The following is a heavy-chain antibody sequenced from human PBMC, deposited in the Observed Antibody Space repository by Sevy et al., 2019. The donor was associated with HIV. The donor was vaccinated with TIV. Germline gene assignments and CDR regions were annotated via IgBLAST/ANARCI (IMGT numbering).Heavy chain of an antibody. D-gene: IGHD3-10*01. CDR3: ARDKNYYVSGSFDY. J-gene: IGHJ4*01. CDR1: GGIFRSNA. V-gene: IGHV1-69*13. Sequence: ASVKVSCKASGGIFRSNAISWVRQAPGQGLEWMGGIIAVFGTTHYARKFQGRVTITADESRRTAYMELSSLKSEDTAVYYCARDKNYYVSGSFDYWGQGSQVTVSS. CDR2: IIAVFGTT.